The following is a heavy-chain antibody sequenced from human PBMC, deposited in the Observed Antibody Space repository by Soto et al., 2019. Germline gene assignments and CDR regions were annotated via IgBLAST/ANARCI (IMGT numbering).Heavy chain of an antibody. V-gene: IGHV3-30-3*01. J-gene: IGHJ4*02. CDR3: AKDQGSGGHPFSYLAD. Sequence: GGSLRLSCASSGFTFSSYAMHWVRQAPGKGLEWVAVISYDGSNKYYADSVKGRFTISRDNSKNTLYLQMNSLRAEDTAVYYCAKDQGSGGHPFSYLADGGQGTRVT. CDR2: ISYDGSNK. D-gene: IGHD2-21*01. CDR1: GFTFSSYA.